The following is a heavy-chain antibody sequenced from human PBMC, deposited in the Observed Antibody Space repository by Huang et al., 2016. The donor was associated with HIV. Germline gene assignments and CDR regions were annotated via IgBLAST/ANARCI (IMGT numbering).Heavy chain of an antibody. CDR3: SHIPINMGGGNLVTGFDH. CDR1: GFSLSTFGVG. V-gene: IGHV2-5*01. Sequence: QITLKESGPAVVKPTQTLTLTCTFSGFSLSTFGVGVGWFRQPPGRALAWLALSYWNEDKRYSPTLKSRLSITKNTSKNQVILTVTNMDPVDTGTYYCSHIPINMGGGNLVTGFDHWGQGTLVAVSS. J-gene: IGHJ4*02. D-gene: IGHD3-10*01. CDR2: SYWNEDK.